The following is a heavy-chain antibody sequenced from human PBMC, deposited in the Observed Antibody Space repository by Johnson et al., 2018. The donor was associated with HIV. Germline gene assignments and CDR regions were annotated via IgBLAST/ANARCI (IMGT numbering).Heavy chain of an antibody. CDR1: GFTFDDYA. J-gene: IGHJ3*02. D-gene: IGHD6-13*01. CDR2: ISWNSGSI. V-gene: IGHV3-9*01. Sequence: VQLVESGGGVVQPGTSLRLSCAASGFTFDDYAMHWVRQAPGKGLEWVSGISWNSGSIGYADSVKGRLTISRDNAKNSLYLQMNSLRAEDTALYYCAKDLLSSTLAPFDIWGQGTMVTVSS. CDR3: AKDLLSSTLAPFDI.